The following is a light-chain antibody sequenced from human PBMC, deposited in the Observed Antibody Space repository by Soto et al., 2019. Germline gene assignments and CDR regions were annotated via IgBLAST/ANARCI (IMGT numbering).Light chain of an antibody. CDR2: EGN. CDR1: SSDIGSFNL. J-gene: IGLJ2*01. V-gene: IGLV2-14*02. CDR3: AAWDDRLSCVV. Sequence: QSVLTQPASVSGSPGQSITISCTGTSSDIGSFNLVSWYQHHPGKAPKLIIYEGNTRPSGVSNRFSGSKYGTSASLAISGRRSEDEANYYCAAWDDRLSCVVFGGGKKLTVL.